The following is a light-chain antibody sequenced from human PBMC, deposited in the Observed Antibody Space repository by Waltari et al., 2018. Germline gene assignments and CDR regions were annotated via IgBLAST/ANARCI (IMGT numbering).Light chain of an antibody. CDR1: SSTIGSNY. V-gene: IGLV1-47*01. CDR3: AAWDDSLSGPV. Sequence: SVLTQPPSASGTPGQRVTISCSGSSSTIGSNYVYWYQQLPGTAPKLLIYRNNPRPSGVPDWFSGSRSGPAASLAIRVLRSEDEADYYCAAWDDSLSGPVFGGGTKLTVL. J-gene: IGLJ3*02. CDR2: RNN.